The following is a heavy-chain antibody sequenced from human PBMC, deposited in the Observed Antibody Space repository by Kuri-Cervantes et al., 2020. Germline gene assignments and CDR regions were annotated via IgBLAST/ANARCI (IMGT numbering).Heavy chain of an antibody. CDR3: ARDPSGGYNMAFDS. J-gene: IGHJ4*02. Sequence: GGSLRLSCAASGFTFSNAWMSWVRQAPGKGLEWVGRIKSKTDGGTTDYAAPVKGRFTISRDDSKSTLYLQMDSLRVEDTALYYCARDPSGGYNMAFDSWGQGTLVTVSS. CDR1: GFTFSNAW. V-gene: IGHV3-15*01. CDR2: IKSKTDGGTT. D-gene: IGHD5-24*01.